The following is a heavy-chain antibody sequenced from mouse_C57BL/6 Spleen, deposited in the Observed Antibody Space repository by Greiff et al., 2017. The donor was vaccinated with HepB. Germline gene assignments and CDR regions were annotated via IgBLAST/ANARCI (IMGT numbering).Heavy chain of an antibody. Sequence: EVQLQQSGPELVKPGASVKISCKASGYSFTGYYMNWVKQSPEKSLEWIGEINPSTGGTTYNQKFKAKATLTVDKSSSTAYMPLKSLTSEDSAVYYCAPSSGYPSFDYWGQGTTLTVSS. J-gene: IGHJ2*01. CDR3: APSSGYPSFDY. CDR1: GYSFTGYY. CDR2: INPSTGGT. D-gene: IGHD3-2*02. V-gene: IGHV1-42*01.